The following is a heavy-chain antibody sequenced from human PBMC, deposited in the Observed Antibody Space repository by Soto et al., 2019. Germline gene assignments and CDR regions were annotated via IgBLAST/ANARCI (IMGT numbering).Heavy chain of an antibody. V-gene: IGHV1-69*13. CDR3: ARVRCFNGLCHTADYGMDV. J-gene: IGHJ6*02. Sequence: GASVKVSCKASGDVFRSYGINWVRQAPGQGLEWMGGSIPISGTTNYAQKFEGRVTITADESTDTVYMELSRLRSEDTAVYFCARVRCFNGLCHTADYGMDVWGQGTTVTVSS. D-gene: IGHD2-8*01. CDR1: GDVFRSYG. CDR2: SIPISGTT.